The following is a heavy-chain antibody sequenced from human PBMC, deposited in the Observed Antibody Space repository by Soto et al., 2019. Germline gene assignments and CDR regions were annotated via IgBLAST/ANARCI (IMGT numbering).Heavy chain of an antibody. D-gene: IGHD3-3*01. Sequence: GGSLRLSCAASGFTFSSYAMSWVRQAPGKGLEWVSTISGSDGKTFYADSVKGRFSISRDTSQSTLYLQMNSLRADDTAMYYCARWSYLDYWGQGTRVTVSS. V-gene: IGHV3-23*01. J-gene: IGHJ4*02. CDR1: GFTFSSYA. CDR3: ARWSYLDY. CDR2: ISGSDGKT.